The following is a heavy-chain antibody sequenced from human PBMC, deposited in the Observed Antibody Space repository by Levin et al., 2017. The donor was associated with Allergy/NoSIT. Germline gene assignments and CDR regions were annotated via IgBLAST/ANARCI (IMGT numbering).Heavy chain of an antibody. Sequence: KISCKASGGTFSSYAISWVRQAPGQGLEWMGRIIPILGIANYAQKFQGRVTITADKSASTAYMELSSLRSEDTAVYYCARGSDIVATIRYFDLWGRGTLVTVSS. V-gene: IGHV1-69*04. CDR3: ARGSDIVATIRYFDL. J-gene: IGHJ2*01. CDR1: GGTFSSYA. CDR2: IIPILGIA. D-gene: IGHD5-12*01.